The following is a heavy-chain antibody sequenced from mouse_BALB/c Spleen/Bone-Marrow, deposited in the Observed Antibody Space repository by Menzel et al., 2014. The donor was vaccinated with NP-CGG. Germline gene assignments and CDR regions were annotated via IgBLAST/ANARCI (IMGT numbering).Heavy chain of an antibody. J-gene: IGHJ2*01. V-gene: IGHV1-5*01. CDR3: TSRGITTGSIDY. Sequence: EVQLQQSGTILARPGASVKLSCKASGYTFTSYCMHWIKQRPGQGLEWIGAIYPGSGDTNYNQKFKAKAKLTAVTSTSTAYMELSSLTNEDSAVYCCTSRGITTGSIDYWGQGTTLTVSS. CDR1: GYTFTSYC. CDR2: IYPGSGDT. D-gene: IGHD2-4*01.